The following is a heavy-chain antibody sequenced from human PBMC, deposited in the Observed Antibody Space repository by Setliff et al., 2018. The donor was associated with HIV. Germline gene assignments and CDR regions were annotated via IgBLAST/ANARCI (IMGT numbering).Heavy chain of an antibody. V-gene: IGHV3-23*01. J-gene: IGHJ5*02. CDR1: GFTFNNNA. D-gene: IGHD6-13*01. CDR3: ARHRYSSSINWFDP. Sequence: GGSLRLSCAASGFTFNNNAMSWVRQAPGKGLEWVSGISQSGDRIYYADSVRGRFTISRDNSKNTLFLQMNSLTAADTAVYYCARHRYSSSINWFDPWGQGTLVTVSS. CDR2: ISQSGDRI.